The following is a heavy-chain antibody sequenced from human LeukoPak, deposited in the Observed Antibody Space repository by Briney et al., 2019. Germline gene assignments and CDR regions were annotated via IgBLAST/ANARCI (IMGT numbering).Heavy chain of an antibody. V-gene: IGHV3-23*01. CDR1: GFTFTSYA. D-gene: IGHD6-6*01. CDR3: ASYIRGMAARPKH. CDR2: ISGSGGST. J-gene: IGHJ1*01. Sequence: GGSLRLSCAASGFTFTSYAMSWVRQAPGQGLEWVSAISGSGGSTPYADSVKGRFTISRDNSRNTIYLQMNSLRAEDTAVYYCASYIRGMAARPKHWGQGTLVTVSS.